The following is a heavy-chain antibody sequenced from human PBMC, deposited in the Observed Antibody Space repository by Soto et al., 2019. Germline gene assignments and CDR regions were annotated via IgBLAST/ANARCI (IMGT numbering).Heavy chain of an antibody. CDR2: ITWNSRVL. CDR1: GLNFDDFA. D-gene: IGHD3-3*01. J-gene: IGHJ4*02. Sequence: EVQLVESGGRLVQPGRSPRLSCVGTGLNFDDFAMHWVRQAPGKGLEWVSGITWNSRVLAYADSVKGRFTISRDNARNSLYLQMDSLRDEDTALYYCAKGRYDFWSPYYSDSCGQGTLVTFSS. CDR3: AKGRYDFWSPYYSDS. V-gene: IGHV3-9*01.